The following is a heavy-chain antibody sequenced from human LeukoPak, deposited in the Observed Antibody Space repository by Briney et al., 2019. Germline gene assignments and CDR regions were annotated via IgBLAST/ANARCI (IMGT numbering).Heavy chain of an antibody. J-gene: IGHJ4*02. D-gene: IGHD1-7*01. CDR1: GGSFSGYC. V-gene: IGHV4-34*01. Sequence: KPSETLSLTCAVYGGSFSGYCWSWIRQPPGKGLEWIGEINHSGSTNYNPSLKSRVTISVDTSKNQFSLKLSSVTAADTAVYYCARDEGWNYVPGFDYWGQGTLVTVSS. CDR2: INHSGST. CDR3: ARDEGWNYVPGFDY.